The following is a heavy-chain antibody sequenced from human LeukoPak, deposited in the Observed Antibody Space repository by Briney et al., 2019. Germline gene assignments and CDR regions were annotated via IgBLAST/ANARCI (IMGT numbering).Heavy chain of an antibody. Sequence: QPGGSLRLSCAASGFTFNTYWMIWVRQAPGKGLEWVANTKQDGSEKYYVDSVKGRFTISRDNARNSLYLQMNSLRVEDTAVYYCARGAYYYNSGDAFDVWGQGTMVTVSS. V-gene: IGHV3-7*01. CDR2: TKQDGSEK. J-gene: IGHJ3*01. D-gene: IGHD3-10*01. CDR1: GFTFNTYW. CDR3: ARGAYYYNSGDAFDV.